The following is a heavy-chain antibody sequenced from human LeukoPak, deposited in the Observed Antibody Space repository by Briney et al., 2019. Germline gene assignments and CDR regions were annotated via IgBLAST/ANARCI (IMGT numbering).Heavy chain of an antibody. J-gene: IGHJ3*02. Sequence: GGSLRLSCAASGFTFSSYGMHWVRQAPGKGLEWVAFIRYDGSNKYYADSVKGRFTISRDNSKNTLYLQMNSLRAEDTAVYYCANPLYCTNGVCYTAADAFDIWGQGTMVTVSS. CDR1: GFTFSSYG. V-gene: IGHV3-30*02. CDR2: IRYDGSNK. D-gene: IGHD2-8*01. CDR3: ANPLYCTNGVCYTAADAFDI.